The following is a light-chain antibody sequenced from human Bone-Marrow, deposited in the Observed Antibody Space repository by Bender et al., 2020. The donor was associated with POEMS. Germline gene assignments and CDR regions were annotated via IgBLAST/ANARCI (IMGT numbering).Light chain of an antibody. J-gene: IGLJ2*01. CDR2: QDN. V-gene: IGLV3-1*01. Sequence: SYGLTHPPSVSVSPGHTANITCSGDQLGDQYASWYQLKPGQSPVLVIYQDNKRPSGIPERFSGSNSGNIATLTISGAQAWDEADYYCHAWDTSSVVFGGGTKLTVL. CDR1: QLGDQY. CDR3: HAWDTSSVV.